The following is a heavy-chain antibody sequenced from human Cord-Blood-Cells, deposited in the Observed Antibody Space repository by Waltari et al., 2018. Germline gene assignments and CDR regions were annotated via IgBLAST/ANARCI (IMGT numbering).Heavy chain of an antibody. CDR1: GFTFSSYA. Sequence: QVQLVESGGGVVQPGRSLRLSCAASGFTFSSYASHWVRQVPGKGLGWVAVISYDGSNKYYADSVKGRFTISRDNSKNTLYLQMNSLRAEDTAVYYCARGPITGVDYWGQGTLVTVSS. J-gene: IGHJ4*02. CDR3: ARGPITGVDY. V-gene: IGHV3-30-3*01. D-gene: IGHD1-20*01. CDR2: ISYDGSNK.